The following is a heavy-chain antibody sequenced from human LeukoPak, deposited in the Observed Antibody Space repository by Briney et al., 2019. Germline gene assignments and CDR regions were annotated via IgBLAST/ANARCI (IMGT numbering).Heavy chain of an antibody. Sequence: QTGGSLRLSCAASGFTFSNYWMSWVRQAPGKGPEWMGNIKEDGSETYYVDSVKGRFTISRDNAQNSLYLHMHSLRVEDTAVYYCAKPAPHNTDYYYGVHFDYWGQGTLVTVSS. J-gene: IGHJ4*02. D-gene: IGHD3-22*01. V-gene: IGHV3-7*03. CDR3: AKPAPHNTDYYYGVHFDY. CDR1: GFTFSNYW. CDR2: IKEDGSET.